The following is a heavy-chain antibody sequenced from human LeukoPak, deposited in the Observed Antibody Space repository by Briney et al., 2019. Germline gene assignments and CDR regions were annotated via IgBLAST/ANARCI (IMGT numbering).Heavy chain of an antibody. V-gene: IGHV3-23*01. CDR2: ISDSGGAT. CDR3: AKRSCSGGSCNFDY. Sequence: GGSLRLSCAASGFTFSNYAMSWVRQAPGKGLEWVSAISDSGGATNCADSVKGRFTTSRDNSKKTLYLQMNSLRAEDTAIYYRAKRSCSGGSCNFDYWGQGTVVTVSS. CDR1: GFTFSNYA. D-gene: IGHD2-15*01. J-gene: IGHJ4*02.